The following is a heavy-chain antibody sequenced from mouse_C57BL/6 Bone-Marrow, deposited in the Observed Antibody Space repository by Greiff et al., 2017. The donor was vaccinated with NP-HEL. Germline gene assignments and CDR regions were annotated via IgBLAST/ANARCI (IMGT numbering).Heavy chain of an antibody. Sequence: EVKLVESGGGLVKPGGSLKLSCAASGFTFSSYTMSWVRQTPEKRLEWVATISGGGGNTYYPDSVKGRFTISRDNAKNTLYLQMSSLRSEDTALYYCARDDYYGSSYDWYFDVWGTGTTVTVSS. J-gene: IGHJ1*03. CDR2: ISGGGGNT. D-gene: IGHD1-1*01. CDR1: GFTFSSYT. V-gene: IGHV5-9*01. CDR3: ARDDYYGSSYDWYFDV.